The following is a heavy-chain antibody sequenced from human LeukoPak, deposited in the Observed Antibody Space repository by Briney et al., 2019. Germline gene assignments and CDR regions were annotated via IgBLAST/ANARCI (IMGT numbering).Heavy chain of an antibody. CDR1: GFTFSNAW. D-gene: IGHD6-13*01. CDR2: IKSKTDGGTT. J-gene: IGHJ6*03. Sequence: GGSLRLSCAASGFTFSNAWMSWVRQAPGKGLEWVGRIKSKTDGGTTDYAAPVKGRFTISRDDSKNTLYLQMNSLKTEDTAVYYCTGDLSSSSYYYYYMDVWGKGTTVTVSS. CDR3: TGDLSSSSYYYYYMDV. V-gene: IGHV3-15*01.